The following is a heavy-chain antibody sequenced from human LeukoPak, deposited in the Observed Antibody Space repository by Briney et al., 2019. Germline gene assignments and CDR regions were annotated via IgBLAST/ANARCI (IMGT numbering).Heavy chain of an antibody. CDR1: GYTLTELS. CDR2: FDPEDGET. CDR3: ASPTYYYYGMDV. J-gene: IGHJ6*02. V-gene: IGHV1-24*01. Sequence: ASVTVSCKVSGYTLTELSMHWVRQPPGKGLEWMGGFDPEDGETIYAQKFQGRVTMTEDTSTDTAYMELSSLRSEDTAVYYCASPTYYYYGMDVWGQGTTVTVSS.